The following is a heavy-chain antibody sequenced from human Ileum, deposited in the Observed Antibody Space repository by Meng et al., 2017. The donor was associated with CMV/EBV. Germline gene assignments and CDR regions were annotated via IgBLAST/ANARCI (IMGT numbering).Heavy chain of an antibody. CDR1: GDVSNNYA. J-gene: IGHJ4*01. Sequence: QVQLVQSGTEVKKPXSSVRVSCRSSGDVSNNYALNWVRQAPGQGLEWMGAIIAVLKTPSYAQKFRGRLTITADGSTGTTYMELTSLTSEDTAVYYCARGISNGYFPFDYWGHGTLVTVSS. CDR2: IIAVLKTP. D-gene: IGHD3-22*01. V-gene: IGHV1-69*01. CDR3: ARGISNGYFPFDY.